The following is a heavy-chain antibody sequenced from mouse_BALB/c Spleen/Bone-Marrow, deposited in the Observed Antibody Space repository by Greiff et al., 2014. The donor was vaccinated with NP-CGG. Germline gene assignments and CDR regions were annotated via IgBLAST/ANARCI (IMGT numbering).Heavy chain of an antibody. CDR2: ISSGGGST. CDR3: ARLPSYYRYEDAY. J-gene: IGHJ3*01. D-gene: IGHD2-14*01. V-gene: IGHV5-12-1*01. CDR1: GFAFSSYD. Sequence: EVMLVESGGGLGKPGGSLKLSCAASGFAFSSYDMSWVRQTPEKRLEWVAYISSGGGSTYYPDTVKGRFTISRDNAKNTLYLQMSSLKSEDTAMYYCARLPSYYRYEDAYWGQGTLVTDSA.